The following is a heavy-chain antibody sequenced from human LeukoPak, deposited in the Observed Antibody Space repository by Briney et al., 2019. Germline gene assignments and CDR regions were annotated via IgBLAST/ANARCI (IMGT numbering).Heavy chain of an antibody. CDR1: GGSMRGYF. D-gene: IGHD6-13*01. CDR3: ARSITSSWYGDFQH. J-gene: IGHJ1*01. CDR2: IYYSGST. V-gene: IGHV4-59*01. Sequence: SETLSLTCTVSGGSMRGYFWSWIRQPPGKGLEGIGYIYYSGSTNYNPSLKSRVTLSVATSKNQFSLKLSSVTAADTAVYYCARSITSSWYGDFQHWGQGTLVTVSS.